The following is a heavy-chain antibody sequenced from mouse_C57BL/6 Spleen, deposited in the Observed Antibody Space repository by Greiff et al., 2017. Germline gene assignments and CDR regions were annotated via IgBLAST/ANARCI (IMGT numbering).Heavy chain of an antibody. CDR2: IYPGDGDT. J-gene: IGHJ4*01. CDR3: ARPYYSNYGDAMDY. D-gene: IGHD2-5*01. Sequence: VQLKQSGPELVKPGASVKISCKASGYAFSSSWMNWVKQRPGKGLEWIGRIYPGDGDTNYNGKFKGKATLTADKSSSTAYMQLSSLTSEDSAVYFCARPYYSNYGDAMDYWGQGTSVTVSS. CDR1: GYAFSSSW. V-gene: IGHV1-82*01.